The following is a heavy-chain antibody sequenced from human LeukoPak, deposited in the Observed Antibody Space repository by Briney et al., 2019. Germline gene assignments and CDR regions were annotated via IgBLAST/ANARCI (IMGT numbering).Heavy chain of an antibody. CDR2: ISYDGSNK. D-gene: IGHD3-10*01. CDR3: AKDALGIYGSGSLDV. J-gene: IGHJ6*02. Sequence: GRSLRLSCAASGFTFSSYGMHWVRQAPGKGLEWVAVISYDGSNKYYADSVKGRFTISRDNSKNTLYLQMNSLRAEDTAVYYCAKDALGIYGSGSLDVWGQGTTVTVSS. CDR1: GFTFSSYG. V-gene: IGHV3-30*18.